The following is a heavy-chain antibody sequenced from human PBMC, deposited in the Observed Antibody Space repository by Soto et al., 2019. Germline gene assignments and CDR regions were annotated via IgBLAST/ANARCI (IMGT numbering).Heavy chain of an antibody. Sequence: PSETLSLTCTVSGGSISSNNYYWGWIRQPPEKGLEWIGTIYYSGSTYYNPSLKSRVTISAYTSKNQCSLRLSSVTAAAPAAYYCARLFTMVRVLVFEYWGQAILVTV. CDR1: GGSISSNNYY. CDR2: IYYSGST. CDR3: ARLFTMVRVLVFEY. D-gene: IGHD3-10*01. J-gene: IGHJ4*02. V-gene: IGHV4-39*01.